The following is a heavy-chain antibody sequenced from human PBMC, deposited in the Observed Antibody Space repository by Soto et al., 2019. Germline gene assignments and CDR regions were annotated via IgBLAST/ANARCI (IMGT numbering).Heavy chain of an antibody. J-gene: IGHJ4*02. V-gene: IGHV5-10-1*01. CDR2: IDPYDSNT. D-gene: IGHD1-26*01. CDR3: AELSGSYRPFDY. Sequence: GESLKISCKGSGDSLTSYWINWVLQMPGKGLEWMGRIDPYDSNTIYSPSLQGHVTISADKSTNTAYLHWSSLKASDTAIYYCAELSGSYRPFDYWGQGTVVTVSS. CDR1: GDSLTSYW.